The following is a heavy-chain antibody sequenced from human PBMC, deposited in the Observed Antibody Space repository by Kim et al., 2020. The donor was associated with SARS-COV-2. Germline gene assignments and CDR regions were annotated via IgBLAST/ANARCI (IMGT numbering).Heavy chain of an antibody. CDR3: ARFPQWLPHDAFDI. Sequence: GGSLRLSCAASGFTFSSYSMNWVRQAPGKGLEWVPSISSSSSYIYYADSVKGRFTISRDNAKNSLYLQMNSLRAEDTAVYYCARFPQWLPHDAFDIWGQGTMVTVSS. CDR1: GFTFSSYS. CDR2: ISSSSSYI. V-gene: IGHV3-21*01. D-gene: IGHD6-19*01. J-gene: IGHJ3*02.